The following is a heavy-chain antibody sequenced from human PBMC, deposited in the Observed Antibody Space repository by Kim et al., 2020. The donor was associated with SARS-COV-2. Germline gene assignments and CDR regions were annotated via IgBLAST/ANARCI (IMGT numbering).Heavy chain of an antibody. CDR3: ARGRSGYSSGSFDY. J-gene: IGHJ4*02. CDR1: GGSFSGYY. Sequence: SETLSLTCAVYGGSFSGYYWSWIRQPPGKGLEWIGEINHSGSTNYNPSLKSRVTISVDTSKNQFSLKLSSVTAADTAVYYCARGRSGYSSGSFDYWGQGT. V-gene: IGHV4-34*01. CDR2: INHSGST. D-gene: IGHD6-19*01.